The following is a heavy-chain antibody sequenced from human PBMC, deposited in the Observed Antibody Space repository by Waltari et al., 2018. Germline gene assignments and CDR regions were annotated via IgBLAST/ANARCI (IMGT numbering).Heavy chain of an antibody. CDR1: GFTFRSYS. CDR2: ISTSSSTK. CDR3: AFGGGAGTGEFDY. Sequence: EVQLVESGGGLVQPGGSLRLSCAASGFTFRSYSMNWVRQAPGQGLEWGSFISTSSSTKYYAASGKGRFTISRENAKNSLYLKMNSLRAGDRAVYYCAFGGGAGTGEFDYWGQGTLVTFSS. V-gene: IGHV3-48*01. J-gene: IGHJ4*02. D-gene: IGHD2-8*02.